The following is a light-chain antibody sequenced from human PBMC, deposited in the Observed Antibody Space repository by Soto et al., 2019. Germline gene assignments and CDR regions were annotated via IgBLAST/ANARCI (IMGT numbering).Light chain of an antibody. J-gene: IGKJ1*01. CDR3: LQDYSWPWT. V-gene: IGKV1-6*01. Sequence: AIQMTQSPSSLSASVGDRLTITCRASQDVRNYVGWYQQKTGNAPKFLLYGAFSLETGIPSRCSGSGDGTEFTLTINSLLPEDFATYFCLQDYSWPWTFGQGTKVEV. CDR1: QDVRNY. CDR2: GAF.